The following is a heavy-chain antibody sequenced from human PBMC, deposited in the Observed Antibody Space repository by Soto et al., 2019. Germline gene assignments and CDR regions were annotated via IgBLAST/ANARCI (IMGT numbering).Heavy chain of an antibody. J-gene: IGHJ4*02. CDR3: ARDYYDRASGPYYFDY. V-gene: IGHV3-21*01. D-gene: IGHD3-22*01. Sequence: AGGSLRLSCAASGFTFSSYSMNWVRQAPGKGLEWVSSISSSSSYIYYADSVKGRFTISRDNAKNSLYLQMNSLRAEDTAVYYCARDYYDRASGPYYFDYWGQGTLVTVSS. CDR1: GFTFSSYS. CDR2: ISSSSSYI.